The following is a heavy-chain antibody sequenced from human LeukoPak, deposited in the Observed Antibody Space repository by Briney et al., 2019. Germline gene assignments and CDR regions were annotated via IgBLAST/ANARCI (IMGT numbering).Heavy chain of an antibody. CDR1: GYTFTVYY. V-gene: IGHV1-2*02. Sequence: ASVKVSCKASGYTFTVYYRHWVRQAPGQGLEWMGWINPNSGGTNYAQKFQGRVTMTRDTSISTAYMELSRLRSDDTAVYYCARDTAMGGLYFDYWGQGTLVTVSS. J-gene: IGHJ4*02. CDR3: ARDTAMGGLYFDY. D-gene: IGHD5-18*01. CDR2: INPNSGGT.